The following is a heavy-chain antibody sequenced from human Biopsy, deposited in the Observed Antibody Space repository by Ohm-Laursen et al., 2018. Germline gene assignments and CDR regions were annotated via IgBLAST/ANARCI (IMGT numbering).Heavy chain of an antibody. J-gene: IGHJ4*02. V-gene: IGHV1-69*13. D-gene: IGHD6-19*01. CDR3: ARNTGWYGDLYYFDY. CDR2: IIPIFGTA. CDR1: GGTFSSYA. Sequence: ASVKVSCKASGGTFSSYAISWVRQAPGQGLEWMGGIIPIFGTANYAQKFQGRVTITADESTSTAYMELSSLRSADTAVYFCARNTGWYGDLYYFDYWGQGSQVIVSS.